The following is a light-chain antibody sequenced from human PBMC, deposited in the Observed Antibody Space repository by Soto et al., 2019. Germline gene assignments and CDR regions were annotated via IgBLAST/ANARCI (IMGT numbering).Light chain of an antibody. CDR2: GAS. J-gene: IGKJ1*01. CDR1: QSVSSSY. CDR3: QQYGSSPPWT. Sequence: EIVLTQSPGTLSLSPGERATLSCRVSQSVSSSYLAWYQQKPGQAPRLLIYGASSRATGIPDRFSGSGSVTDFTLTISRLEPEDFAVYYCQQYGSSPPWTFGQGTKVEIK. V-gene: IGKV3-20*01.